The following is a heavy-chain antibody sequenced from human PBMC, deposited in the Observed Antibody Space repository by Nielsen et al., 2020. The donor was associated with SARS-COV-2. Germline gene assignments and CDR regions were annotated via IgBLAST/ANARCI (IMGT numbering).Heavy chain of an antibody. CDR2: INHSGST. CDR3: ARADYYDSSGYYYDVSHYFDY. J-gene: IGHJ4*02. D-gene: IGHD3-22*01. Sequence: SETLSLTCAVYGGSFSGYYWSWIRQPPGKGLEWIGEINHSGSTNYNPSLKSRVTISVDTSKNQFSLKLSSVTAADTAVYYCARADYYDSSGYYYDVSHYFDYWGQGTLVTVSS. V-gene: IGHV4-34*01. CDR1: GGSFSGYY.